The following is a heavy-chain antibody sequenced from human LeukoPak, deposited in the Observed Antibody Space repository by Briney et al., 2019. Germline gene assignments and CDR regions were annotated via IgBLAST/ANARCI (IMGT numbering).Heavy chain of an antibody. V-gene: IGHV3-33*01. D-gene: IGHD5-12*01. CDR1: GFTFSSYG. Sequence: TARSLRLSCAASGFTFSSYGMHWVRQAPGKGLEWVAVIWYDGSNKYYADSVKGRFTISRDNSKNTLYLQMNSLRAEDTAVYYCARSVARPGYFDYWGQGTLVTVSS. CDR3: ARSVARPGYFDY. J-gene: IGHJ4*02. CDR2: IWYDGSNK.